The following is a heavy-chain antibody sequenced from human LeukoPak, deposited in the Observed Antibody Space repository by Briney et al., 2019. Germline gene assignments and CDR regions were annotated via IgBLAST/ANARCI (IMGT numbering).Heavy chain of an antibody. V-gene: IGHV5-51*01. D-gene: IGHD3-10*01. CDR1: GYSFTSYW. J-gene: IGHJ4*02. CDR3: ARLKEGYYGSGSYSD. CDR2: IYPGDSDT. Sequence: GESLKISCKGSGYSFTSYWIGWVRQMPGKGLEWMGIIYPGDSDTRYSPSFQGQVTISADKSISTAYLQWSSLKASDTAMYYCARLKEGYYGSGSYSDWGQGTLVTVSS.